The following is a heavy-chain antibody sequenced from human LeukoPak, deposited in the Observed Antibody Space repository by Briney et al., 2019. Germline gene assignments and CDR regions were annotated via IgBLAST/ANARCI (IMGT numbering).Heavy chain of an antibody. CDR1: GFDLDAHD. D-gene: IGHD1-26*01. J-gene: IGHJ4*02. V-gene: IGHV3-30*02. Sequence: PGGSLRLSCGASGFDLDAHDMHWVRQAPGKGLEWVAFIRSDGYHTYYTDSVKGRFTITRDNSKNTLYLQMNSLRLEDMGIYYCAKPSGSGVDYWGRGTRVTVSS. CDR3: AKPSGSGVDY. CDR2: IRSDGYHT.